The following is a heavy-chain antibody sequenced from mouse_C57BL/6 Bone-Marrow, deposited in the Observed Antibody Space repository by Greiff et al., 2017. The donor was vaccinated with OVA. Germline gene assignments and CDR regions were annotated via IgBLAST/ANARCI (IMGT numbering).Heavy chain of an antibody. J-gene: IGHJ4*01. CDR2: INPYNGGT. CDR3: ARRGYDYDGFAMDY. CDR1: GYTFTDYY. Sequence: VQLQQSGPVLVKPGASVKMSCKASGYTFTDYYMNWVKQSHGKSLEWIGVINPYNGGTSYNQKFKGKATLTVDKSSSTAYMELNSLTSEDSAVYYCARRGYDYDGFAMDYWGQGTSVTVSS. V-gene: IGHV1-19*01. D-gene: IGHD2-4*01.